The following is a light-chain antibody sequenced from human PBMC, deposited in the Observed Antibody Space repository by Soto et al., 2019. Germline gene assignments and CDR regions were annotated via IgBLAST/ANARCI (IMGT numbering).Light chain of an antibody. V-gene: IGLV2-8*01. Sequence: QSALTQPPSASGSPGQSVTISCTGTSSDVGGYNYVSWYQQHPGKAPKLMIYEVCKRPSGVPDRFSGSKSGNTASLTVSGLQAEDEADYYCSSYAGSNNLGVFGTGTKVTVL. CDR3: SSYAGSNNLGV. CDR1: SSDVGGYNY. CDR2: EVC. J-gene: IGLJ1*01.